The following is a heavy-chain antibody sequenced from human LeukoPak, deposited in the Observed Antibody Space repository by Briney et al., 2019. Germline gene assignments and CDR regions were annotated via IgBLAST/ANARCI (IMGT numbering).Heavy chain of an antibody. CDR3: ARDASWSGYYEFDY. Sequence: ASVKVSCKASGYTFTTYYMHWVRQAPGQGLEWMGLINPGGSTSYARKFQGRVAMTRDTSTSTVYMVLSSLRSEDTAVYHCARDASWSGYYEFDYWGQGTLVTVSS. CDR2: INPGGST. J-gene: IGHJ4*02. D-gene: IGHD3-3*01. CDR1: GYTFTTYY. V-gene: IGHV1-46*01.